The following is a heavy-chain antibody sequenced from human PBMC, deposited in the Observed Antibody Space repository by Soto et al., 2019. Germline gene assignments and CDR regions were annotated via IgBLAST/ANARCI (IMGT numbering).Heavy chain of an antibody. D-gene: IGHD2-2*01. CDR3: AKRLSCTSTSCYGFDY. J-gene: IGHJ4*02. V-gene: IGHV3-23*01. Sequence: EVQLLESGGGLVQPGGSLRLSCAASGFTFSSYAMSWVRQAPGKGLEWVSAISVNGDSTYYSDFVEGRFTISRDNSKNALFMQMNSLRAEYTAVYYCAKRLSCTSTSCYGFDYWGQGTLVTVSS. CDR2: ISVNGDST. CDR1: GFTFSSYA.